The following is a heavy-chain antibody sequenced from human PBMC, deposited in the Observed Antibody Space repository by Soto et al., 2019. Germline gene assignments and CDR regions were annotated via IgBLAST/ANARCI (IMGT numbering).Heavy chain of an antibody. D-gene: IGHD6-6*01. V-gene: IGHV2-5*02. J-gene: IGHJ5*02. CDR3: AHSVIAARLEGELNWFAP. Sequence: QITLKESGPTLVKPTQTLTLTCTFSGFSLSTSGVGVGWIRQPPGKALEWLALIYWDDDKRYSPSLKSRLTITKDTSKNQVVLTMTNMDPVDTATYYCAHSVIAARLEGELNWFAPWGQGTLVTVSS. CDR2: IYWDDDK. CDR1: GFSLSTSGVG.